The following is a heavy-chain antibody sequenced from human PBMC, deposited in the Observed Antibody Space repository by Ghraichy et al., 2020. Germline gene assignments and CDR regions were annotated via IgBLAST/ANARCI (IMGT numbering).Heavy chain of an antibody. CDR1: GFTFSSYS. J-gene: IGHJ6*02. CDR3: ARDTKTYSSPYYYYGMDV. V-gene: IGHV3-48*02. Sequence: GGSLRLSCAASGFTFSSYSMNWVRQAPGKGLEWVSYISSSSSTIYYADSVKGRFTISRDNAKNSLYLQMNSLRDEDTAVYYCARDTKTYSSPYYYYGMDVWGQGTTVTVSS. D-gene: IGHD6-19*01. CDR2: ISSSSSTI.